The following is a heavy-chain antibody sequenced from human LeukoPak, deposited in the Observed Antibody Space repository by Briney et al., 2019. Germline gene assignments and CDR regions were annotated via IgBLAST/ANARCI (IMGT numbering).Heavy chain of an antibody. CDR3: ARLRRYDSRGYWPDY. J-gene: IGHJ4*02. Sequence: SETLSLTCAVYGGSFSGYYWSWIRQPPGKGLEWIGSIHYSGSTYYNPSLKSRVTISVDTSKNQFSLKLSSVTAADTAVYFCARLRRYDSRGYWPDYWGQGTLITVSS. CDR1: GGSFSGYY. V-gene: IGHV4-34*01. CDR2: IHYSGST. D-gene: IGHD3-22*01.